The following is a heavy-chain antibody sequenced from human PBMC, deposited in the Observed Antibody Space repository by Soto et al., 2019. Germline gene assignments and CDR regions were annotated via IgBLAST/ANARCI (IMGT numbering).Heavy chain of an antibody. CDR2: ISSGTPYI. Sequence: EVQLVESGGGLVKSGGSLRLSCAASGFTFSTYSMNWVRQAPGKGLEWVSSISSGTPYIYDADSVKGRFTISRDDAKNSLYLQMFSLRAEDTAVYYCARAVQPWSGFTPWGQGTLVTVSS. J-gene: IGHJ5*02. CDR3: ARAVQPWSGFTP. D-gene: IGHD3-3*01. V-gene: IGHV3-21*01. CDR1: GFTFSTYS.